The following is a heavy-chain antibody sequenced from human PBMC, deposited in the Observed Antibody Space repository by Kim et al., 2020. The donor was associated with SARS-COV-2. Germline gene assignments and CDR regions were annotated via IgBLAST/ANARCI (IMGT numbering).Heavy chain of an antibody. CDR3: ARADYAYNWFDP. Sequence: SETLSLTCTVSGGSISSGGYYWSWIRQHPGKGLEWIGYIYYSGSTYYNPSLKSRVTISVDTSKNQFSLKLSSVTAADTAVYYCARADYAYNWFDPWGQGTLVTVSS. J-gene: IGHJ5*02. V-gene: IGHV4-31*03. D-gene: IGHD4-17*01. CDR1: GGSISSGGYY. CDR2: IYYSGST.